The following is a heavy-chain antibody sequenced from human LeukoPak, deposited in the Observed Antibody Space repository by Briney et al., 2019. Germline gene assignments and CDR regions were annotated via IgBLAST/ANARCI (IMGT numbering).Heavy chain of an antibody. J-gene: IGHJ4*02. CDR1: GGSINSYY. Sequence: PSETLSLTCTVSGGSINSYYWSWIRQPPGKGLEWIGYIYYSGSTNYNPSLKSRVTISLDTPKNQFSLKLTSVTAADTAVYYCARGYGSGNFDYWGQGTLVTVSS. CDR2: IYYSGST. CDR3: ARGYGSGNFDY. V-gene: IGHV4-59*01. D-gene: IGHD3-10*01.